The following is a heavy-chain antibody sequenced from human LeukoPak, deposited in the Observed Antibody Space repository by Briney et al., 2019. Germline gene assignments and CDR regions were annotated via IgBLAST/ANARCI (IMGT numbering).Heavy chain of an antibody. V-gene: IGHV4-34*01. CDR2: INHSGST. J-gene: IGHJ6*02. CDR3: ARGWYSSGWYRGYGMDV. CDR1: GGSFSGYY. D-gene: IGHD6-19*01. Sequence: KPSETLSLTCAVYGGSFSGYYWSWIRQPPGKGLEWIGEINHSGSTNYNPSLKSRVTISVDTSKNQFSLKLSSVTAADTAVYYCARGWYSSGWYRGYGMDVWGQGTTVTVSS.